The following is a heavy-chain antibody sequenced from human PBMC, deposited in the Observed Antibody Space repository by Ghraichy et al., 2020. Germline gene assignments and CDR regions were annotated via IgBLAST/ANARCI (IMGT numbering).Heavy chain of an antibody. CDR1: GFTFSSYV. CDR2: ISSAGST. CDR3: AKSSSAWLLLDY. J-gene: IGHJ4*02. V-gene: IGHV3-23*01. D-gene: IGHD6-19*01. Sequence: GGSLNISCAASGFTFSSYVMTWIRQAPGKGLEWVSTISSAGSTYYADSLKGRFTISRDNSKNTLYLQMNSLRAEDTAAYYCAKSSSAWLLLDYWGQGTLVTVSS.